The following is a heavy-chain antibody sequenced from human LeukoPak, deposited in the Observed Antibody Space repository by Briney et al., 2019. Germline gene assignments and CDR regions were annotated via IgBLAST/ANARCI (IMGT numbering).Heavy chain of an antibody. V-gene: IGHV3-23*01. CDR3: AKVMEQRLYFYYYDMDV. Sequence: GGSLRLSCAASGFTFSRCAMTWVRQAPGKGLEWVSAISASGGSTDYADSGKGRFTISRDNSKNTLYLQMNSLRAGDTGVYYCAKVMEQRLYFYYYDMDVWGQGTMIIVSS. CDR1: GFTFSRCA. J-gene: IGHJ6*02. D-gene: IGHD1-26*01. CDR2: ISASGGST.